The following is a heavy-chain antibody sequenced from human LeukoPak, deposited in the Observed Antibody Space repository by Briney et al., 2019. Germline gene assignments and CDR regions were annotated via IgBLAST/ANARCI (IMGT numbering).Heavy chain of an antibody. V-gene: IGHV3-23*01. CDR3: AKASTFSGSPVDY. Sequence: GGSLRLSCAASGFTFSSYAMSWVRQAPGKGLEWFSAISGSGGSTYYADSVKGRFTISRDNSKNTLSLQMNSLRADDTAVYYCAKASTFSGSPVDYWGQGTLSPSPQ. CDR2: ISGSGGST. CDR1: GFTFSSYA. D-gene: IGHD1-26*01. J-gene: IGHJ4*02.